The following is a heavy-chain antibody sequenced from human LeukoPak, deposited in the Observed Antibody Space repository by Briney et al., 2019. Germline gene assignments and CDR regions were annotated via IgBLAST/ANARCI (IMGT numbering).Heavy chain of an antibody. Sequence: GGSLRLSCAASGFTFNSYAMNWVRQAPGKGPEWVSAISGSGGSTYYADSVKGRFTISRDNSKNTLYLQMNSLTAEDTAVYYCATRTTLPHYGSGTYYPTDYWGQGTLVTVSS. CDR3: ATRTTLPHYGSGTYYPTDY. CDR1: GFTFNSYA. V-gene: IGHV3-23*01. D-gene: IGHD3-10*01. J-gene: IGHJ4*02. CDR2: ISGSGGST.